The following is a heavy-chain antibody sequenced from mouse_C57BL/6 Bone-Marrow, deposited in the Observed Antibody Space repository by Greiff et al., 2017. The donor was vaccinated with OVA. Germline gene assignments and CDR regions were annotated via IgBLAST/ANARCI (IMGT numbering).Heavy chain of an antibody. CDR1: GYTFTDYY. CDR3: ARSTEDGYSAWFAY. D-gene: IGHD2-3*01. CDR2: IGPGSGST. J-gene: IGHJ3*01. V-gene: IGHV1-77*01. Sequence: QVQLQQSGAELVKPGASVKISCKASGYTFTDYYINWVKQRPGQGLGWIGKIGPGSGSTYYNEKFKGKATLTADKSSSTAYMQLSSLTSEDSAVYFCARSTEDGYSAWFAYWGQGTLVTVSA.